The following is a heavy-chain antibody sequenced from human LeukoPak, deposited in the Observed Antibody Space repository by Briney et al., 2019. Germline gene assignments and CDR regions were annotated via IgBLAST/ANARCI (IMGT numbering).Heavy chain of an antibody. CDR2: IIPIFGTA. CDR3: AAGPNYYYYYMDV. CDR1: GGTFSSYA. J-gene: IGHJ6*03. V-gene: IGHV1-69*13. D-gene: IGHD1-14*01. Sequence: SVKVSCKASGGTFSSYAISWVRQAPGQGLEWMGGIIPIFGTANYAQKFQGRVTITADESTSTAYMELSSLRSEDTAVYYCAAGPNYYYYYMDVWGKGTTVTVSS.